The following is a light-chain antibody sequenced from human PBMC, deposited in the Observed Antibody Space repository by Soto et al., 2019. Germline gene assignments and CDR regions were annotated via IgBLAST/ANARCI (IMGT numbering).Light chain of an antibody. CDR3: QQYNNWPMWT. CDR1: QSVSSN. Sequence: EIVMTQSPATLSVSPGERATLSCRASQSVSSNLAWYQQKPGQAPRLLIYGASTRATGIPARFSGSGSETEFTLTIRSLQSEDFAVYYCQQYNNWPMWTFGQGTKVDIK. J-gene: IGKJ1*01. V-gene: IGKV3-15*01. CDR2: GAS.